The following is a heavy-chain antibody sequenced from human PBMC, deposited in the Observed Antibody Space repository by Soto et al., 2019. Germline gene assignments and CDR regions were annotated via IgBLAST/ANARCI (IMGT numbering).Heavy chain of an antibody. V-gene: IGHV3-23*01. CDR1: GFTFSSYA. Sequence: GGSLRLSCAASGFTFSSYAMSWVRQAPGKGLEWVSAISGNGGSTYYADSVKGRFTISRDNSKNTLYLQMNSLRAEDTAVYYCAKVGPVVPAAISWFDPWGQGTLVTVSS. CDR3: AKVGPVVPAAISWFDP. J-gene: IGHJ5*02. CDR2: ISGNGGST. D-gene: IGHD2-2*02.